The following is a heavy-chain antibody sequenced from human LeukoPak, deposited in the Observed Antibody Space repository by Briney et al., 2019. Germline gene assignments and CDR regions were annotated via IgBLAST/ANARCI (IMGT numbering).Heavy chain of an antibody. J-gene: IGHJ4*02. V-gene: IGHV4-38-2*02. CDR3: AEYCSSTSPACF. D-gene: IGHD2-2*01. Sequence: SETLSLTCTVSGYSISSGYYWGWIRQPPGKGLEWIGSIYHSGSTYYNPSLKSRVTISVDTSKNQFSLKLSSVTAADTAAYYCAEYCSSTSPACFWGQGTLVTVSS. CDR1: GYSISSGYY. CDR2: IYHSGST.